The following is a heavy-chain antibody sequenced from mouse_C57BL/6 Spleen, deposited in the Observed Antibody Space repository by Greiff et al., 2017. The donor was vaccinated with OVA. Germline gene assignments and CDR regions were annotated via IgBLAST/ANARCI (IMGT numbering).Heavy chain of an antibody. J-gene: IGHJ1*03. CDR2: IDPANGNT. Sequence: VQLQQSVAELVRPGASVKLSCTASGFNIKNTYMHWVKQRPEQGLEWIGRIDPANGNTKYAPKFQGKATITADTASNPAYLQLSSLTSEDTAIYYCARYSSPSYWYFDVWGTGTTVTVSS. V-gene: IGHV14-3*01. D-gene: IGHD1-1*01. CDR3: ARYSSPSYWYFDV. CDR1: GFNIKNTY.